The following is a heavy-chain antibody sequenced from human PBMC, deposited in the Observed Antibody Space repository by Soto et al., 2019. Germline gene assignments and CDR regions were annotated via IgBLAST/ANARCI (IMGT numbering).Heavy chain of an antibody. CDR1: GGTFSSYA. Sequence: ASVKVSCKASGGTFSSYAISWVRQAPGQGLEWMGGIIPIFGTANYAQKFQGRVTITADESTSTAYMELSSLRSEDTAVYYCARGGYYGSGSYYDAFDTWGQGTMVTVSS. D-gene: IGHD3-10*01. J-gene: IGHJ3*02. CDR3: ARGGYYGSGSYYDAFDT. V-gene: IGHV1-69*13. CDR2: IIPIFGTA.